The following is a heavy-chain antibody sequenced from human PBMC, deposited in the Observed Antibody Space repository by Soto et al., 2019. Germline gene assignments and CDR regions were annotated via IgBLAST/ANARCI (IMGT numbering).Heavy chain of an antibody. D-gene: IGHD2-2*01. Sequence: QVQLVESGGGVVQPGRSLRLSCAASGFTFSSYGMHWVRQAPGKGLEWVAVISYDGSNKYYADSVKGRFTISRDNSKNTLYLQMNSLRAEDTAVYYCAKGHQLLWRGGYNWFDPWGQGTLGTVSS. CDR1: GFTFSSYG. CDR2: ISYDGSNK. V-gene: IGHV3-30*18. J-gene: IGHJ5*02. CDR3: AKGHQLLWRGGYNWFDP.